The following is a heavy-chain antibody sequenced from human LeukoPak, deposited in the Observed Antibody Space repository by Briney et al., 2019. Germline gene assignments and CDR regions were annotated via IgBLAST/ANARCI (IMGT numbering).Heavy chain of an antibody. CDR3: ARRRKYSSSWYAVFWYFDL. J-gene: IGHJ2*01. CDR2: INHSGST. V-gene: IGHV4-34*01. Sequence: SETLSLTCAVYDGSFSCYYWSWIRRPPGKGLEWIGAINHSGSTNYNPSLKSRVTISVDTSKNQFSLKLSSVTAADTAVYYCARRRKYSSSWYAVFWYFDLWGRGTLVTVSS. CDR1: DGSFSCYY. D-gene: IGHD6-13*01.